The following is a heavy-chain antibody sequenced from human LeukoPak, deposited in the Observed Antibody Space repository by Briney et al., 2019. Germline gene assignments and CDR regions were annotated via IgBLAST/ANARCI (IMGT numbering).Heavy chain of an antibody. CDR1: GYTFTSYG. Sequence: ALVKVSCKASGYTFTSYGISWVRQAPGQGLEWMGWISAYNGNTNYAQKLQGRVTMTTDTSTSTAYMELRSLRSDDTAVYYCARAFGDYLENWFDPWGQGTLVTVSS. CDR2: ISAYNGNT. V-gene: IGHV1-18*01. CDR3: ARAFGDYLENWFDP. J-gene: IGHJ5*02. D-gene: IGHD4-17*01.